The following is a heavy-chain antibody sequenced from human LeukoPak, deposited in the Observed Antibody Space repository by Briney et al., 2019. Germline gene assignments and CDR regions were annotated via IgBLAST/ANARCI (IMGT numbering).Heavy chain of an antibody. CDR3: TTHPGYESY. V-gene: IGHV3-15*01. J-gene: IGHJ4*02. D-gene: IGHD2-15*01. CDR2: IKRNTQGATT. CDR1: GFTFNLAW. Sequence: GGSLRLSCATSGFTFNLAWMSWVRQAPGKGLEWVGRIKRNTQGATTDYAAAVKRRFTISRDDSKNTLYLQMNSLEIEDTGVYYCTTHPGYESYWGQGTLVTVSS.